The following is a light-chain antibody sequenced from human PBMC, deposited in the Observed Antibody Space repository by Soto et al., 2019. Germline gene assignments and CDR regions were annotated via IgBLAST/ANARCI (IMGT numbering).Light chain of an antibody. CDR2: AAS. CDR1: QGISNY. CDR3: QKYLSALWT. J-gene: IGKJ1*01. Sequence: DIQMTQSPSSLSASVGDRVTITCRASQGISNYLAWYQQKPGKVPKLLIYAASTLQSGVSSRFSGSGSVTDFTVTISSLQPEDVATHYCQKYLSALWTFGQGTKVEIK. V-gene: IGKV1-27*01.